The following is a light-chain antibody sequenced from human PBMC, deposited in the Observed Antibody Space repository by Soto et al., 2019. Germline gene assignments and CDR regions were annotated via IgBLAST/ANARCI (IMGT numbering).Light chain of an antibody. CDR2: GAS. Sequence: EIVLTQSPGTLSLSPGERATLSCRASQSFSSSYLAWYQQKPGQAPRLLIYGASSRATGIPERFSGSGYGTDLTLTISSLEPEDFAVYYCQHYGSDLFTFGPGTKVDVK. CDR1: QSFSSSY. V-gene: IGKV3-20*01. CDR3: QHYGSDLFT. J-gene: IGKJ3*01.